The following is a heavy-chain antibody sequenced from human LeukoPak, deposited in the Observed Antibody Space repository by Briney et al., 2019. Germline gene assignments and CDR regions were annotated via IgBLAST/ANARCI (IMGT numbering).Heavy chain of an antibody. D-gene: IGHD6-6*01. V-gene: IGHV1-8*01. CDR2: MNPNSGNT. J-gene: IGHJ5*02. CDR3: ARGSRIAARRYWFDP. Sequence: SVKVSCKASGYTFTSYDINWVRQATGQGLEWMGCMNPNSGNTGYAQKFQGRVTMTRNTSISTAYMELSSLSSEDTAVYYCARGSRIAARRYWFDPWGQGTLVTVSS. CDR1: GYTFTSYD.